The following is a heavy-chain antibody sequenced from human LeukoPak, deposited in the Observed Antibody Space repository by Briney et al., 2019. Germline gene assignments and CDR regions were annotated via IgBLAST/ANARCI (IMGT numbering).Heavy chain of an antibody. CDR1: GGSISSYS. CDR3: ARRSPSSGWCFDS. Sequence: SETLSLICSVSGGSISSYSWSWIRQPPGKGLEWIGYICTTGSTDYNPSLKSRVSISRDTSKNQFSLELSSATAADTAVYYCARRSPSSGWCFDSWGQGTLVTVSS. CDR2: ICTTGST. D-gene: IGHD6-13*01. J-gene: IGHJ4*02. V-gene: IGHV4-4*09.